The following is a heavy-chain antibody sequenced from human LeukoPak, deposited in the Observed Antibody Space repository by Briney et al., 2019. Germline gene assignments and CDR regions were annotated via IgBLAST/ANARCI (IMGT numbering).Heavy chain of an antibody. CDR2: ISAYNGNT. V-gene: IGHV1-18*01. Sequence: SVEVSCKASGYTFTSYGVSWVRQAPGQGLEWMGWISAYNGNTNYAQKLQGRVTMTTDTSTSTAYMELRSLRSDDTAVYYCARVGDYYDSSGYADYWGQGTLVTVSS. CDR3: ARVGDYYDSSGYADY. J-gene: IGHJ4*02. D-gene: IGHD3-22*01. CDR1: GYTFTSYG.